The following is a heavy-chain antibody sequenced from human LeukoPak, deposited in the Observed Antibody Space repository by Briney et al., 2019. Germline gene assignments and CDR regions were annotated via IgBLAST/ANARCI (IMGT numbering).Heavy chain of an antibody. D-gene: IGHD6-13*01. V-gene: IGHV4-59*01. CDR1: GGSISSYY. CDR2: IYYSGNT. Sequence: SETLSLTCTVSGGSISSYYWSWIRQPPGKGLEWIGYIYYSGNTNYNPSLKGRVTISVDTTKNHFSLKHIYVTAADTAVYYCARGLSSWSNHAFDIWGQGTMVTVSS. CDR3: ARGLSSWSNHAFDI. J-gene: IGHJ3*02.